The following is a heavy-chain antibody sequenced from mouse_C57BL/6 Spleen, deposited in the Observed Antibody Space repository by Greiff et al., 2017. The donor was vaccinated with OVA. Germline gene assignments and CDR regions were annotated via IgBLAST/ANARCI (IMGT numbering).Heavy chain of an antibody. CDR1: GFTFSDYG. CDR3: ARHYYYGSSYPYYFDY. Sequence: EVMLVESGGGLVKPGGSLKLSCAASGFTFSDYGMHWVRQAPEKGLEWVAYISSGSSTIYYADTVKGRFTISRDNAKNTLFLQMTSLRSEDTAMYYCARHYYYGSSYPYYFDYWGQGTTLTVSS. D-gene: IGHD1-1*01. J-gene: IGHJ2*01. V-gene: IGHV5-17*01. CDR2: ISSGSSTI.